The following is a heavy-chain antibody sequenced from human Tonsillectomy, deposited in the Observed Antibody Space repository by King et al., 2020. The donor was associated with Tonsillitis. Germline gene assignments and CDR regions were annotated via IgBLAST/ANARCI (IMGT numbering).Heavy chain of an antibody. J-gene: IGHJ6*02. CDR1: GYTFTSYD. CDR2: MNPNSDNT. Sequence: QLVQSGAEVKKPGASVKVSCKASGYTFTSYDINWVRQATGQGLEWMGWMNPNSDNTGYEQKFQGRVTMTRNTSIRTAYMELSSLRSEDTAVYYCVRLVPVYGMDVWGQGTTVTVSS. CDR3: VRLVPVYGMDV. D-gene: IGHD6-6*01. V-gene: IGHV1-8*01.